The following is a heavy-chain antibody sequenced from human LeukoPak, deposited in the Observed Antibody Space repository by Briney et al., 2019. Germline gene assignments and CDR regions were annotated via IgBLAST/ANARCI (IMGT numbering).Heavy chain of an antibody. CDR2: IYYSGST. D-gene: IGHD6-6*01. CDR3: ARTYSSSPNGRYFEY. V-gene: IGHV4-59*01. J-gene: IGHJ4*02. CDR1: GGSIGTYY. Sequence: KPSETLSLTCTVSGGSIGTYYWSWIRQPPGKGLEWIGYIYYSGSTNYNPSLQSRVTISVDTSKNQFSLKLSSVTAADTAVYYCARTYSSSPNGRYFEYWGQGTLVTVSS.